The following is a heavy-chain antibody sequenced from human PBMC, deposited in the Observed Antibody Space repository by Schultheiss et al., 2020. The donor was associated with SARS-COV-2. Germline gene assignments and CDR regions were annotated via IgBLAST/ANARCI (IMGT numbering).Heavy chain of an antibody. D-gene: IGHD2-15*01. CDR3: ARAPNRLPGWPFDL. V-gene: IGHV3-66*01. CDR2: IYSGGST. CDR1: GFMFSSYG. Sequence: GGSLRLSCATSGFMFSSYGMIWVRQAPGKGLEWVSVIYSGGSTYYADSVKGRFTISRHNSKNTLYLQMNSLRAEDTAVYYCARAPNRLPGWPFDLWGRGTLVTVSS. J-gene: IGHJ2*01.